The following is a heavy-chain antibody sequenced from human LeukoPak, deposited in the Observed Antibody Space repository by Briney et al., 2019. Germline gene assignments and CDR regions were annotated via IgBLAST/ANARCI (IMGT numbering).Heavy chain of an antibody. CDR2: INSDGSST. CDR1: GFTFSSYW. Sequence: GGSLRLSCAASGFTFSSYWMHWVRQAPGKGLVWVSRINSDGSSTSYADSVKGRFTISRDNAKNTLYLQMNSLRAEDTAVYYYARVDSSGYYSFDYWGQGTLVTVSS. J-gene: IGHJ4*02. D-gene: IGHD3-22*01. V-gene: IGHV3-74*01. CDR3: ARVDSSGYYSFDY.